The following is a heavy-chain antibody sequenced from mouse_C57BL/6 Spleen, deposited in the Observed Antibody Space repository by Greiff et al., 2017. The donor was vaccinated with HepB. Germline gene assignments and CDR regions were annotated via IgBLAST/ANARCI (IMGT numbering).Heavy chain of an antibody. CDR2: IYPGDGDT. Sequence: VQLQQPGAELVKPGASVKISCKASGYAFSSSWMNWVKQRPGKGLEWIGRIYPGDGDTNYNGKFKGKATLTADKSSSTAYMQLSSLTSEDSAVYFCARDYDYEGYWGQGTTLTVSS. CDR1: GYAFSSSW. V-gene: IGHV1-82*01. CDR3: ARDYDYEGY. D-gene: IGHD2-4*01. J-gene: IGHJ2*01.